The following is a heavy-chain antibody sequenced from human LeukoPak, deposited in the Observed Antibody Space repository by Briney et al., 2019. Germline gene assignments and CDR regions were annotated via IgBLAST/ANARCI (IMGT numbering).Heavy chain of an antibody. CDR2: MYYSSENT. V-gene: IGHV4-39*01. Sequence: SETLSLTCTVSGGSISSSTYYWGWIRRPPGKGLEWIGSMYYSSENTYYNPSLKSRVTISIDTSKNQFYLKLSSLTAADTAVYYCARRDDSSGYHKIFDYWGPGTLVTVSS. CDR1: GGSISSSTYY. J-gene: IGHJ4*02. CDR3: ARRDDSSGYHKIFDY. D-gene: IGHD3-22*01.